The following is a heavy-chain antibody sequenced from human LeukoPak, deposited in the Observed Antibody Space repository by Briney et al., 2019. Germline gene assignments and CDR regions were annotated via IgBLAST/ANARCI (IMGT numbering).Heavy chain of an antibody. V-gene: IGHV1-2*02. CDR3: AKDRRPNSYSSSWLDY. J-gene: IGHJ4*02. CDR2: INPNSGGT. D-gene: IGHD6-13*01. Sequence: GASVKVSCKASGYTFTGYYMHWVRQAPGQGLEWMGWINPNSGGTNYAQKFQGRVTMTRDTSISTAYMELNSLRAEDTAVYYCAKDRRPNSYSSSWLDYWGQGTLITVSS. CDR1: GYTFTGYY.